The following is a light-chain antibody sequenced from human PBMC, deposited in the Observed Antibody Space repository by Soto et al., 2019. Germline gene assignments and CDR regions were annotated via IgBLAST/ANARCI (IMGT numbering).Light chain of an antibody. V-gene: IGKV1-5*03. CDR1: QRINNW. Sequence: DIQMTQSPSTLAASAGDRVTITCRASQRINNWLAWYQQKPGKAPKLLIYQASNLQSGVPPRFSGGGFGTEFTLTISNLQPEDFAMYYCQQYNSHWSWTF. CDR3: QQYNSHWSWT. J-gene: IGKJ1*01. CDR2: QAS.